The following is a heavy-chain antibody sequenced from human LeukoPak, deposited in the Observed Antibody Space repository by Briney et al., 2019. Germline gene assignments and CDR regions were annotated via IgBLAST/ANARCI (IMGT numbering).Heavy chain of an antibody. CDR3: ARARLTYYYDSSGYYLDY. Sequence: SETLSLTCAVSGGSISSSNWWSWVRQPPGKGLEWIGEIYHSGSTNYNPSLKSRVTISVDTSKNQFSLKLSSVTAADTAVYYCARARLTYYYDSSGYYLDYWGQGTLVTVSS. J-gene: IGHJ4*02. CDR2: IYHSGST. D-gene: IGHD3-22*01. CDR1: GGSISSSNW. V-gene: IGHV4-4*02.